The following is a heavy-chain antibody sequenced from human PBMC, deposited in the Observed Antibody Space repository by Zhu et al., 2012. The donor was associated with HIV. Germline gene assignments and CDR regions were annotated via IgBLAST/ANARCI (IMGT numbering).Heavy chain of an antibody. CDR3: AKDRLTLDAFDI. J-gene: IGHJ3*02. CDR2: ISGSGSNT. Sequence: EVQLLESGGGFVYPGGSLRLSCVASGFTFINYGMSWVRQAPGKGPEWVSAISGSGSNTYYIDSVKGRFTISRDNSKNMVFLQMNSLRAEDAAVYYCAKDRLTLDAFDIWGQGTMVTVSS. V-gene: IGHV3-23*01. CDR1: GFTFINYG.